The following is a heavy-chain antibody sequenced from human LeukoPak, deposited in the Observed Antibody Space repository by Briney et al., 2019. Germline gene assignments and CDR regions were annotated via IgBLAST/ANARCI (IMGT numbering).Heavy chain of an antibody. Sequence: PGGSLRLSCAASGFTFSSYAMHWVRQAPGKGLEWVAVISYDGSNKYCADSVKGRFTISRDNSKNTLYLQMNSLRAEDTAVYYCAREEIILVGAFDYWGQGTLVTVSS. CDR1: GFTFSSYA. V-gene: IGHV3-30-3*01. CDR3: AREEIILVGAFDY. CDR2: ISYDGSNK. J-gene: IGHJ4*02. D-gene: IGHD1-26*01.